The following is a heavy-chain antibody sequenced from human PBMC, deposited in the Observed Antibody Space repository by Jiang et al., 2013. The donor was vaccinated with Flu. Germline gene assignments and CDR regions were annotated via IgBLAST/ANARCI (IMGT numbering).Heavy chain of an antibody. CDR3: ARLTAMVTRRVFDY. Sequence: KFQGRVTITADKSTSTAYMELSSLRSEDTAVYYCARLTAMVTRRVFDYWGQGTLVTVSS. V-gene: IGHV1-69*02. D-gene: IGHD5-18*01. J-gene: IGHJ4*02.